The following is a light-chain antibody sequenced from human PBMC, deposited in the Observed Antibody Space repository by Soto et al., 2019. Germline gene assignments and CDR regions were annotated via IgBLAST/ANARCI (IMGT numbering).Light chain of an antibody. CDR3: ASFRSGTILV. J-gene: IGLJ1*01. V-gene: IGLV2-14*01. CDR1: RSDIGDSNF. CDR2: EVN. Sequence: QSVLTQPASVSGSPGQSVTISCTGPRSDIGDSNFISWYQHSPGKAPRLLIYEVNNRPSGVSKRFSGSKAGNTASLTISGLLDDDEDDYFCASFRSGTILVLGSGTRSPS.